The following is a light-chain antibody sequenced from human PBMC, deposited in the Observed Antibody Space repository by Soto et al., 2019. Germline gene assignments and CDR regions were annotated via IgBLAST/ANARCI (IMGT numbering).Light chain of an antibody. Sequence: IVMTQSPATLSVSPGERATLSCRASQSVTSNLAWYQQKPGQAPRLLIYGASTRATGIPARFSGSGSGTAFTLTISSLHSEDFAVYYCQQYNNWPPGFGQGTKLEIK. J-gene: IGKJ2*03. CDR3: QQYNNWPPG. CDR1: QSVTSN. CDR2: GAS. V-gene: IGKV3-15*01.